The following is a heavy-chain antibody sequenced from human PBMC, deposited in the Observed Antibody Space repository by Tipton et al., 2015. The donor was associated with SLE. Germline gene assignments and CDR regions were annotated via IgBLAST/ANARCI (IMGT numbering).Heavy chain of an antibody. V-gene: IGHV4-34*01. D-gene: IGHD5-12*01. CDR2: INHSGST. CDR3: AGRGYSGYDPLRY. Sequence: TLSLTCTVSGGSISSHYWSWIRQPPGKGLEWIGEINHSGSTNYNPSLKSRVTISVDTSKNQFSLKLSSVTAADTAVYYCAGRGYSGYDPLRYWGQGTLVTVSS. CDR1: GGSISSHY. J-gene: IGHJ4*02.